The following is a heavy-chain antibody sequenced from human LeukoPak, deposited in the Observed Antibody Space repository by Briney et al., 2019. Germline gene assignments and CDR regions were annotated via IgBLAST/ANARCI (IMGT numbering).Heavy chain of an antibody. J-gene: IGHJ4*02. CDR3: ASHLRFLEWLFEFDY. CDR1: GFTFSSYA. Sequence: GGSLRLSCAASGFTFSSYAMSWVRQAPGKGLEWVSAISGSGGSTYYADSVKGRFTISRDNSENTLYLQMNSLRAEDTAVYYCASHLRFLEWLFEFDYWGQGTLVTVSS. V-gene: IGHV3-23*01. CDR2: ISGSGGST. D-gene: IGHD3-3*01.